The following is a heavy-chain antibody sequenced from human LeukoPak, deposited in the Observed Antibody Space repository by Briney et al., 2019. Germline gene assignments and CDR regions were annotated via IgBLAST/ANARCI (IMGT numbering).Heavy chain of an antibody. D-gene: IGHD4-11*01. V-gene: IGHV3-21*01. CDR1: GFTFSSYS. Sequence: GGSLRLSCAASGFTFSSYSMNWVRQAPGKGLEWVSSISSSSSYIYYADSVKGRFTISRDNAKNSLYLQMNSLRAEDTAVYYCASYRLGGKGSNNDYSDYRIPDYWGQGTLVTVSS. J-gene: IGHJ4*02. CDR3: ASYRLGGKGSNNDYSDYRIPDY. CDR2: ISSSSSYI.